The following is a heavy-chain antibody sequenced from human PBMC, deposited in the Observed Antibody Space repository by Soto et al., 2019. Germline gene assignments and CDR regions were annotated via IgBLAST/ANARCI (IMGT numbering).Heavy chain of an antibody. CDR1: GFTFDSYP. D-gene: IGHD3-16*01. V-gene: IGHV3-23*01. Sequence: PGGSLRLSCAASGFTFDSYPMTWVRQAPGKGLEWVALISRRGDNTYYADSVKGRFTISRDNSKDTLYLEMNSLRAEDSAVYYCAKITSGGLPNGMDVWGLGTTVTVS. J-gene: IGHJ6*02. CDR2: ISRRGDNT. CDR3: AKITSGGLPNGMDV.